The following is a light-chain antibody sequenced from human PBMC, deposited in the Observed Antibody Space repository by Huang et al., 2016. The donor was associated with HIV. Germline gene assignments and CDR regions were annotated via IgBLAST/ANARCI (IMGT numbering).Light chain of an antibody. Sequence: DIQMTQSPSSLSASVGDRVTITCRASQSITTSLNWYQQRPGKAPKLMIYDASTLQSGVPSRFSGSGSGIDFTLTISSLQPEDFATYHCQQSYRTPDTFGQGTKVEIK. CDR2: DAS. V-gene: IGKV1-39*01. CDR3: QQSYRTPDT. CDR1: QSITTS. J-gene: IGKJ1*01.